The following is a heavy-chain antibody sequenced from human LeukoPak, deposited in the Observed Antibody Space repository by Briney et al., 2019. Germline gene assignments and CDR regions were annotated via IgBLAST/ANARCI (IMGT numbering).Heavy chain of an antibody. D-gene: IGHD2-21*01. CDR2: TSSSDAGT. CDR1: GFTLSTYA. Sequence: GGSLRLSCAASGFTLSTYAMSWVRQTPGKGLEWVAATSSSDAGTYHADSVRGRFTISRDNSKNTPYLQMNSLRAEDAAVYFCAKAPVTSCRGAYCYPFDSWGQGTLVTVSS. CDR3: AKAPVTSCRGAYCYPFDS. J-gene: IGHJ4*02. V-gene: IGHV3-23*01.